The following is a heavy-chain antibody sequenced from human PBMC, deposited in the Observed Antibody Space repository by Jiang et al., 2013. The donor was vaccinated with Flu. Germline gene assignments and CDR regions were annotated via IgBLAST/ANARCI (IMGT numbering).Heavy chain of an antibody. CDR3: ARVGRDDY. Sequence: GLVKPSGTLSLTCTVSGGSITNSFWNWIRQPPGKGLEWIGYFYDGGLTNYNSPLKSRVSISVDRTKNQFSLNLTSVTAADTAVYYCARVGRDDYWGKGILVTV. V-gene: IGHV4-59*01. D-gene: IGHD3-16*01. CDR1: GGSITNSF. CDR2: FYDGGLT. J-gene: IGHJ4*02.